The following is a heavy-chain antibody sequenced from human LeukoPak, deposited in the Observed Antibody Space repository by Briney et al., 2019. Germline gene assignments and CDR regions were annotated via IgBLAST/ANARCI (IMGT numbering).Heavy chain of an antibody. V-gene: IGHV4-61*01. CDR3: AAICFGNLAIDY. Sequence: SETLSLTCTVSGGAVTSNSYYWSRIRQPPGKGLEWIGYISYSGSTNYNPSLKSRITISVDTSKNQFSLKLTSVTAADTAVYYCAAICFGNLAIDYWGREPWSPSPQ. D-gene: IGHD3-10*01. CDR2: ISYSGST. CDR1: GGAVTSNSYY. J-gene: IGHJ4*02.